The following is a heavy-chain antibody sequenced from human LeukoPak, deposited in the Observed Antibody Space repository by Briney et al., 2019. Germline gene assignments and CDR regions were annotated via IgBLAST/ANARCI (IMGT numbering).Heavy chain of an antibody. CDR2: IYTSGSS. CDR1: GASISSYF. Sequence: SETLSLTCTVSGASISSYFWSWIRQPAGKGLEWIGRIYTSGSSNYNPSLKSRVTISLDKSKNQISLELSSVTAADTAVYYCARDLRHAEFDYWGQGTLVTVSS. J-gene: IGHJ4*02. CDR3: ARDLRHAEFDY. V-gene: IGHV4-4*07.